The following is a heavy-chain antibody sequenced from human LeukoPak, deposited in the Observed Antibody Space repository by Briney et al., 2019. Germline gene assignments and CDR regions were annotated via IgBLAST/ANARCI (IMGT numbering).Heavy chain of an antibody. V-gene: IGHV3-66*01. D-gene: IGHD3-3*01. CDR2: IYSGGST. J-gene: IGHJ4*02. Sequence: GGSLRLSCVASGFTFSSYAMSWVRQAPGKGLEWVSVIYSGGSTNYADSVKGRFTISRDNSKNTLYLQMNSLRAEDTAVYYCARDRYDFWSGTLDYWGQGTLVTVSS. CDR3: ARDRYDFWSGTLDY. CDR1: GFTFSSYA.